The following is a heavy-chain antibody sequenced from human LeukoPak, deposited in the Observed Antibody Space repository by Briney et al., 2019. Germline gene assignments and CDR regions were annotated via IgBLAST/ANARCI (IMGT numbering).Heavy chain of an antibody. CDR3: ASDLGLAAMVTGYFDY. V-gene: IGHV3-7*03. Sequence: GGSLRLSCAASGFTFSSYWMSWVRQAPGKGLEWVANIKQDGSEKHYVDSVKGRFTISRDNAKNSLYLQMNSLRAEDTAVYYCASDLGLAAMVTGYFDYWGQGTLVTVSS. CDR1: GFTFSSYW. D-gene: IGHD5-18*01. CDR2: IKQDGSEK. J-gene: IGHJ4*02.